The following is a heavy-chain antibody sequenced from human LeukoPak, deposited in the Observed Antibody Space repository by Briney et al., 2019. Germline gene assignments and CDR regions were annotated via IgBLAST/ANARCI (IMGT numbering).Heavy chain of an antibody. Sequence: GGSLRLSCAASGFTFSSYAMSWVCQAPGKGLEWVSGISGNDGSTYSADSVKGRFTISRDNSKNTLYLQMNSLRVEDTAVYFCAKARGTYYYGSGSSTFDCWGQGTLVTVSS. V-gene: IGHV3-23*01. D-gene: IGHD3-10*01. CDR2: ISGNDGST. CDR1: GFTFSSYA. J-gene: IGHJ4*02. CDR3: AKARGTYYYGSGSSTFDC.